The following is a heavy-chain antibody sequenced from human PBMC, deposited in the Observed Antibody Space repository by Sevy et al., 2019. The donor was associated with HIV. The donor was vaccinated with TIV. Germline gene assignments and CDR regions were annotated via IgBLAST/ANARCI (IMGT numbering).Heavy chain of an antibody. Sequence: GGSLRLSCAASGFSFSTYDITWVRQAPGKGLEWLPGISGSGDRTYYADSVKGRFTIFRDNSENTLYLQMNSLRAEDTAVYFCAKEQSSGYFDYWGQGTLVTVSS. V-gene: IGHV3-23*01. CDR2: ISGSGDRT. CDR1: GFSFSTYD. D-gene: IGHD3-22*01. CDR3: AKEQSSGYFDY. J-gene: IGHJ4*02.